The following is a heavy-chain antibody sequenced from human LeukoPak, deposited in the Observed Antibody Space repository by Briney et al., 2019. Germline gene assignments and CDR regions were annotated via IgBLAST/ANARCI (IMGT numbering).Heavy chain of an antibody. CDR3: ASYLGDMDV. CDR2: MSYNGFNK. J-gene: IGHJ6*03. D-gene: IGHD3-16*02. CDR1: GFTFRNYA. Sequence: GGSLRLSCAASGFTFRNYAIHWVRQAPGKGLEWLTVMSYNGFNKYYADSVKGRFTISRDNSKNTLYLQMDGLRADDTAVYYCASYLGDMDVWGKGTTVTVSS. V-gene: IGHV3-30-3*01.